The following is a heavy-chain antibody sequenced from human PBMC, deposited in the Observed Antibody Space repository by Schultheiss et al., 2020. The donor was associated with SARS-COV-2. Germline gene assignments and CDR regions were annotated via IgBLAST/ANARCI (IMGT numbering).Heavy chain of an antibody. Sequence: GESLKISCAASGFTFSSYGMHWVRQAPGKGLEWVAVIWYDGSNKYYADSVKGRFTISRDNSKNTLYLQMNSLRAEDTAVYYCARMEFGPDYYYYGMDVWGQGTTVTVSS. J-gene: IGHJ6*02. CDR2: IWYDGSNK. CDR3: ARMEFGPDYYYYGMDV. V-gene: IGHV3-33*08. D-gene: IGHD3-10*01. CDR1: GFTFSSYG.